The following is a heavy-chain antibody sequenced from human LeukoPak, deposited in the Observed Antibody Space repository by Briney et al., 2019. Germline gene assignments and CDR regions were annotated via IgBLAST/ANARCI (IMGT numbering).Heavy chain of an antibody. V-gene: IGHV3-30*02. Sequence: GGSLRLSCAASGFTFSSYGMQWVRQAPGKGLEWVALIRYDGSNKYYADSVKSRFTASGDNSKNTVYLQMNSLRAEDTAVYYCAKRDTATGGSYYFDYWGQGTLVTVSS. D-gene: IGHD5-18*01. CDR1: GFTFSSYG. J-gene: IGHJ4*02. CDR3: AKRDTATGGSYYFDY. CDR2: IRYDGSNK.